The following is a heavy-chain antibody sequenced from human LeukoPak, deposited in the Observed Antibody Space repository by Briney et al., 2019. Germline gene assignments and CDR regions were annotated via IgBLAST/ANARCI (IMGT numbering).Heavy chain of an antibody. D-gene: IGHD3-16*01. CDR1: GFTVSSNY. Sequence: GGSLRLSCAASGFTVSSNYMSWVRQAPGKGLEWVSVIYSGGSTYYADSVKGRFTISRDNSKNTLYLQMNSLRAEDTAVYYCARDRLWDGTVGPDAFDIWGQGTMVTVSS. V-gene: IGHV3-53*01. CDR2: IYSGGST. CDR3: ARDRLWDGTVGPDAFDI. J-gene: IGHJ3*02.